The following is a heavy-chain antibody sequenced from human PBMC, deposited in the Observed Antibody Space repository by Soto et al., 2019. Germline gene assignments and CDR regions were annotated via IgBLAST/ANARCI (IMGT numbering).Heavy chain of an antibody. CDR3: ARVMIILTGYYYGMDV. D-gene: IGHD3-9*01. Sequence: GGSLRLSCAASGFTFSSYWMHWVRQAPGKGLVWVSRINSDGSSTSYADSVKGRFTISRDNAKNTLYLQMNSLRAEDTAVYYCARVMIILTGYYYGMDVWGQGTTVTVSS. J-gene: IGHJ6*02. CDR2: INSDGSST. V-gene: IGHV3-74*01. CDR1: GFTFSSYW.